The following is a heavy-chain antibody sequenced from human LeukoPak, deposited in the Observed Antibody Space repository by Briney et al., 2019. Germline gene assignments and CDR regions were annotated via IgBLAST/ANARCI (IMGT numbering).Heavy chain of an antibody. J-gene: IGHJ5*02. CDR2: IYTSGST. D-gene: IGHD5-12*01. V-gene: IGHV4-4*07. CDR3: ARGGGYSGYDSSNWFDP. Sequence: SETLSLTCTVSGGSISSYWSWIRQPAGKGLEWIGRIYTSGSTNYNPSLKSRVTISVDTSKNQFSLKLSSVTAADTAVYYCARGGGYSGYDSSNWFDPWGQGTLVTVSS. CDR1: GGSISSY.